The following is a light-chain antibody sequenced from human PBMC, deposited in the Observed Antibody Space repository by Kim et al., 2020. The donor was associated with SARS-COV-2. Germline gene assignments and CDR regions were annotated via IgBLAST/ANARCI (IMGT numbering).Light chain of an antibody. Sequence: VPPGQTARSTCSGDKLGNKYVCWYQQKPGQSPVLVIYQDSKRPSGIPERFSGSNSANPATLTISGTQAMDEADYYCQAWDSSTYVFGTGTKVTVL. V-gene: IGLV3-1*01. CDR3: QAWDSSTYV. CDR2: QDS. J-gene: IGLJ1*01. CDR1: KLGNKY.